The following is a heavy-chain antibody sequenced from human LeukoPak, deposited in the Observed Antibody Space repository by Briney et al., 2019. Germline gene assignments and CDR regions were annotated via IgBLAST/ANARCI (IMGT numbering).Heavy chain of an antibody. Sequence: GGSLRLSCAASGFNFGDYTMHWVRQPPGKGLEWVSLISWDGSTTYYADSVKGRFTISRDNSKDSLYLQMNSLRTEDTAFYYCAKKGVAATSTGSYFDYWGQGTLVTVSS. J-gene: IGHJ4*02. D-gene: IGHD6-25*01. CDR3: AKKGVAATSTGSYFDY. CDR2: ISWDGSTT. V-gene: IGHV3-43*01. CDR1: GFNFGDYT.